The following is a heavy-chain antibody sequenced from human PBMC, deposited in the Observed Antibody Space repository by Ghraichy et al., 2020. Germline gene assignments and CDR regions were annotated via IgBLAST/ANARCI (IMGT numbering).Heavy chain of an antibody. J-gene: IGHJ1*01. CDR1: GFTFSNYA. Sequence: ESLNISCAASGFTFSNYAMSWVRQAPGKGLEWVSAVSGSGGSTFYTDSVKGRFTISRDSSKNTLHLQMNSLRAEDTAVYYCAKDSGIYPAEYFHHWGQGTLVTVSS. D-gene: IGHD1-26*01. CDR3: AKDSGIYPAEYFHH. V-gene: IGHV3-23*01. CDR2: VSGSGGST.